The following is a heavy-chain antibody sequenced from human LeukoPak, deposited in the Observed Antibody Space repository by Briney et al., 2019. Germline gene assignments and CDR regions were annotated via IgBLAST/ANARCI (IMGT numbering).Heavy chain of an antibody. Sequence: TSETLSLTCSVSGGFISSGSYYWDWIRQPPGKGLEWIGSIYYSGSTDYSPSLKSRVTISVDTSKNQFSLKLSSVTAADTAVYYCARRISSGWPLDYWGLGTLVTVFS. CDR2: IYYSGST. D-gene: IGHD6-19*01. V-gene: IGHV4-39*01. J-gene: IGHJ4*02. CDR3: ARRISSGWPLDY. CDR1: GGFISSGSYY.